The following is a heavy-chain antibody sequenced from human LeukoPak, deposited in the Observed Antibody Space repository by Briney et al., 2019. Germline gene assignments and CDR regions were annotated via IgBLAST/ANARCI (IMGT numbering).Heavy chain of an antibody. CDR2: IYYSGST. Sequence: SETLSLTCTVSGGSISSYYWSWIRQPPGKGLEWIGYIYYSGSTNYNPSLKSRVTISVDTSKNQFSLKLSSVTAADTAVYYCARGPPYYYGSGSCRRAFDIWGQGTMVTVSS. CDR3: ARGPPYYYGSGSCRRAFDI. J-gene: IGHJ3*02. V-gene: IGHV4-59*01. CDR1: GGSISSYY. D-gene: IGHD3-10*01.